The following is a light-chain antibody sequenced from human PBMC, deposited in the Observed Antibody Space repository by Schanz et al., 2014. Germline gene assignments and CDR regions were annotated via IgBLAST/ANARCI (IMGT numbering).Light chain of an antibody. CDR3: SSYAGTNNFGV. Sequence: QSALTQPPSASGSPGQSVTVSCTGTSSDVGGYDYVSWYQQLPGKAPKLLIYDVTKRPSGVPDRFSGSKSGNTASLTVSGLQAEDEADYYCSSYAGTNNFGVFGGGTKLTVL. CDR1: SSDVGGYDY. CDR2: DVT. J-gene: IGLJ3*02. V-gene: IGLV2-8*01.